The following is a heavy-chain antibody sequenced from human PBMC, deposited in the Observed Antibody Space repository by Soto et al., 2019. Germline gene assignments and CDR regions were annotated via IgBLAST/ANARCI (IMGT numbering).Heavy chain of an antibody. V-gene: IGHV1-2*02. CDR2: INPNSGGT. CDR3: ARVKLRFLDVHWGYYGMDV. CDR1: GYTFTGYY. J-gene: IGHJ6*02. Sequence: GASVEVSCKXSGYTFTGYYMHWVRQAPGQGLEWMGWINPNSGGTNYAQKFQGRVTMTRDTSISTAYMELSRLRSDDTAVYYCARVKLRFLDVHWGYYGMDVWGQGTTVTVS. D-gene: IGHD3-3*01.